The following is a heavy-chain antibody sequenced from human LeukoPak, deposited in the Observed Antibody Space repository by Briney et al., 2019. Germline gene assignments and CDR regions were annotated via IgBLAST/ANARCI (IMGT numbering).Heavy chain of an antibody. J-gene: IGHJ4*02. D-gene: IGHD6-19*01. Sequence: ASVKVSCKASGYTFTSYGISWVRQAPGQGLEWMGWISAHNGNTNYAHKLQGRVTMTTDTSTSTAYMELRSLRSADTAVYYCARIGLGRIPVTGTGDYWGQGALVTVSS. V-gene: IGHV1-18*01. CDR3: ARIGLGRIPVTGTGDY. CDR2: ISAHNGNT. CDR1: GYTFTSYG.